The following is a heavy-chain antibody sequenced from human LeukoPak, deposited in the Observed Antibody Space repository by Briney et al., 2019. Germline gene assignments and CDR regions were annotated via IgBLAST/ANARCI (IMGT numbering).Heavy chain of an antibody. J-gene: IGHJ4*02. CDR2: IWYDGSSK. CDR3: AKDFGYNSGANDY. D-gene: IGHD5-24*01. V-gene: IGHV3-33*06. CDR1: GFSFSSYG. Sequence: GGSLRLSCVASGFSFSSYGMHWVRQTPAKGLEWVAVIWYDGSSKYYADSVKGRFTISRDNSENTVYLQMNNLRVDDTALYYCAKDFGYNSGANDYWGQGTPVTVST.